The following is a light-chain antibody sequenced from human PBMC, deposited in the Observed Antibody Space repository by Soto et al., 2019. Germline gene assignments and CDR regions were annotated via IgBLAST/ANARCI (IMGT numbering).Light chain of an antibody. Sequence: QPVLTQSPSASASLGASVKLTCTLSSGHSSYAIAWHQQQPEKGPRYLMKLNTDGSHSKGDGIPDRFSGSSSGAERYLTISSIQSEDEADYYCQTWVTGIQNVVFGGGTKLTVL. V-gene: IGLV4-69*01. CDR1: SGHSSYA. CDR3: QTWVTGIQNVV. J-gene: IGLJ2*01. CDR2: LNTDGSH.